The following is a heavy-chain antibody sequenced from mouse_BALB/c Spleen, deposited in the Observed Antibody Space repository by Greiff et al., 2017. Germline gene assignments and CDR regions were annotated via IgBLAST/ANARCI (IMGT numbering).Heavy chain of an antibody. CDR2: IDPENGNT. CDR1: GFNIKDYY. CDR3: ARKGLRPGDYFDY. Sequence: EVQLQQSGAELVRPGALVKLSCKASGFNIKDYYMHWVKQRPEQGLEWIGWIDPENGNTIYDPKFQGKASITADTSSNTAYLQLSSLTSEDTAVYYCARKGLRPGDYFDYWGQGTTLTVSS. D-gene: IGHD2-2*01. V-gene: IGHV14-1*02. J-gene: IGHJ2*01.